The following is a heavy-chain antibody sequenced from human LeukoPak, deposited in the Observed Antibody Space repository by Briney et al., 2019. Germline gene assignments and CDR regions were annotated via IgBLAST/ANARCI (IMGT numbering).Heavy chain of an antibody. CDR2: ITSDST. CDR3: TKDAPGGIDH. D-gene: IGHD3-16*01. V-gene: IGHV3-64D*09. CDR1: GFTFSTSD. J-gene: IGHJ4*02. Sequence: GGSLRLSCSASGFTFSTSDMHWVRQAPGEGLEYVSVITSDSTYYVDSVKGRFTISRDNSKNTLYLQMSSLTTEDTAVYYCTKDAPGGIDHWGQGTLVTVSS.